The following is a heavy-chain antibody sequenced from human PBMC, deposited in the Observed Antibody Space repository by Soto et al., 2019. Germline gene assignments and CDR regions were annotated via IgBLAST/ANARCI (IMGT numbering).Heavy chain of an antibody. V-gene: IGHV3-43*01. Sequence: EVQLVESGGVVVQPGGSLRLSCAASGFTFDDYTMHWVRQAPGKGLEWVSLISWDGGSTYYADSVKCRFTISRDNSKNSLYLQMNSLRTEDTALYYCAKDARPTTYHYYYYGMDVWGQGTTVTVSS. CDR2: ISWDGGST. CDR3: AKDARPTTYHYYYYGMDV. D-gene: IGHD4-17*01. J-gene: IGHJ6*02. CDR1: GFTFDDYT.